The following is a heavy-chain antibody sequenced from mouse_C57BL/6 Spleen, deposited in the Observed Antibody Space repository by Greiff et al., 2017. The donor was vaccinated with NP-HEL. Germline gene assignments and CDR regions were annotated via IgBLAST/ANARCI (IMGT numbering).Heavy chain of an antibody. CDR3: ARGDYDYDFWYFDV. D-gene: IGHD2-4*01. Sequence: QVHVKQSGPELVKPGASVKISCKASGYAFSSSWMNWVKQRPGKGLEWIGRIYPGDGDTNYNGKFKGKATLTADKSSSTAYMQLRSLTSEDSAVDFCARGDYDYDFWYFDVWGTGTTVTVSS. J-gene: IGHJ1*03. V-gene: IGHV1-82*01. CDR1: GYAFSSSW. CDR2: IYPGDGDT.